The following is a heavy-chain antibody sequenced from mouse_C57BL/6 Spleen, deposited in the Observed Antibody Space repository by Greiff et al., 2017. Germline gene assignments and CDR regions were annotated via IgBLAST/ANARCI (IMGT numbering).Heavy chain of an antibody. CDR1: GYSFPGYY. J-gene: IGHJ1*03. CDR3: ARSRTDWYCDV. CDR2: INPRTGGT. Sequence: EVKLQRSGPELVKPGASGKLSCKASGYSFPGYYMNWVKRSPEKSLEWIGGINPRTGGTTYNQKFKAKATLTVDKSSSTAYMQLKSLTSEDAAVYYCARSRTDWYCDVWGTGTTLTVSS. V-gene: IGHV1-42*01. D-gene: IGHD4-1*01.